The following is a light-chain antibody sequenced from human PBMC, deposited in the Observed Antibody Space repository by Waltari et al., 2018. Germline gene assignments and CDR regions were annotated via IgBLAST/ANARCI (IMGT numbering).Light chain of an antibody. J-gene: IGKJ4*01. CDR1: QSISSY. Sequence: DIQMTQSPSTLSAFVGDRVTITCRASQSISSYLAWYQQKPGKAPKLLTYKASNLESGVPSRFSGSGSGTEFTFTISSLQPDDFATYYCQQYNTYPLTFAGGTKVEIK. CDR2: KAS. V-gene: IGKV1-5*03. CDR3: QQYNTYPLT.